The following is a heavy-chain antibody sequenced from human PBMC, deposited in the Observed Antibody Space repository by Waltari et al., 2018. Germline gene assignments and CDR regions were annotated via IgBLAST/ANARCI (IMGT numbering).Heavy chain of an antibody. J-gene: IGHJ4*02. CDR1: GGTFSSYA. CDR2: IIPIFGTA. Sequence: QVQLVQSGAEVKKPGSSVKVSCKASGGTFSSYAISWVRQAPGQGLEWMGRIIPIFGTANYAQKFQGRVTITADKSTSTAYMELSSLRSEDTAVYYCARGAGYSLGWSYYFDYWGQGTLVTVSS. D-gene: IGHD2-21*01. CDR3: ARGAGYSLGWSYYFDY. V-gene: IGHV1-69*08.